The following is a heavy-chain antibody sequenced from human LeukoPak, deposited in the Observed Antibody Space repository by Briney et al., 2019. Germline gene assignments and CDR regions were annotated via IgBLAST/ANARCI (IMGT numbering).Heavy chain of an antibody. V-gene: IGHV4-59*01. J-gene: IGHJ3*02. D-gene: IGHD2-2*01. Sequence: SETLSLTCTVSGGSISSYYWSWIRQPPGKGLEWIGYIYYSGSTNYNPSLKSRVTVSVDTSKNQISLKLSSVTAADTAVYYCARARGYCSSTSCYGDAFDIWGQGTMVTVSS. CDR2: IYYSGST. CDR1: GGSISSYY. CDR3: ARARGYCSSTSCYGDAFDI.